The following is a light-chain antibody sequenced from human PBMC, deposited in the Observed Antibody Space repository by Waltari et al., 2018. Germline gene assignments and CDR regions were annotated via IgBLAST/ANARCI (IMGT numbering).Light chain of an antibody. CDR2: GAS. J-gene: IGKJ2*01. CDR3: QQYGSSPPNT. CDR1: QSVSSF. Sequence: EIVLTQSPASLSLSSAERATLSCRASQSVSSFLAWYQQKPGQAPRLLIYGASSRAAGIPDRFSGSGSGTDFTLTISRLEPEDFALYYCQQYGSSPPNTFGQGTKLEI. V-gene: IGKV3-20*01.